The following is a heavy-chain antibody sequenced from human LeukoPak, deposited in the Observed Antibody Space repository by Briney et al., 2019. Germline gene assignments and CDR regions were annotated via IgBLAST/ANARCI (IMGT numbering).Heavy chain of an antibody. CDR1: GFTFSGYS. V-gene: IGHV3-21*01. CDR3: ARDSIVDGAFDI. CDR2: ISSSSSYK. J-gene: IGHJ3*02. D-gene: IGHD2-15*01. Sequence: GGSLRLSCAASGFTFSGYSMNWVRQAPGQGLEWVSCISSSSSYKYYADSVMGRFTISRDNAKNSLYLQMNSLRAEDTAVYYCARDSIVDGAFDIWGQGTMVTVSS.